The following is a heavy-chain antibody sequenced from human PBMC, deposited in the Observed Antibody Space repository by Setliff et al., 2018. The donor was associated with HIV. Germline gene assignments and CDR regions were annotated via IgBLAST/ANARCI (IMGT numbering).Heavy chain of an antibody. CDR2: IIPILGTA. V-gene: IGHV1-69*13. D-gene: IGHD6-19*01. Sequence: SVKVSCKASGGSFSNYAISWVRQAPGQGLEWMGGIIPILGTANYAQKFQDRVTIIADESGTAYLDLRSLRSDDTATYYCARDLYDSGWPNWFDTWGQGTLVTVSS. J-gene: IGHJ5*02. CDR3: ARDLYDSGWPNWFDT. CDR1: GGSFSNYA.